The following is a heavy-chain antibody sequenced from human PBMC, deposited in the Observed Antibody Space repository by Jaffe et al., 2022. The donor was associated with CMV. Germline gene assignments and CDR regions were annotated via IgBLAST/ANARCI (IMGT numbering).Heavy chain of an antibody. CDR3: ARGGLRFLEWLSGFGRGWFDP. CDR2: INHSGST. J-gene: IGHJ5*02. V-gene: IGHV4-34*01. D-gene: IGHD3-3*01. Sequence: QVQLQQWGAGLLKPSETLSLTCAVYGGSFSGYYWSWIRQPPGKGLEWIGEINHSGSTNYNPSLKSRVTISVDTSKNQFSLKLSSVTAADTAVYYCARGGLRFLEWLSGFGRGWFDPWGQGTLVTVSS. CDR1: GGSFSGYY.